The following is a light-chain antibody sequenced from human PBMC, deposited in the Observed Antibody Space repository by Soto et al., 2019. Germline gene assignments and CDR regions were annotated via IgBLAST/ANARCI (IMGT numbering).Light chain of an antibody. J-gene: IGKJ1*01. CDR2: SAS. CDR1: QTVTDY. V-gene: IGKV1-39*01. Sequence: DIQITQSPSSLSASVGDRVTITCLSGQTVTDYLNWYQHKPGKAPKLLIYSASTLQTGVPSRFSGSGSGTDFTLTITSLQPEDFGTYYCHQTYSTPQTFGQGTKVDIK. CDR3: HQTYSTPQT.